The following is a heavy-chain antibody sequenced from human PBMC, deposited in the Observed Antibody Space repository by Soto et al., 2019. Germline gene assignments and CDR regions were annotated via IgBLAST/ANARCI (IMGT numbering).Heavy chain of an antibody. J-gene: IGHJ4*02. D-gene: IGHD3-22*01. CDR3: ARSRANYYDSRGYYYSTFDY. Sequence: SVKVSCKASGGTFSSYAISWVRQAPGQGLEWMGGIIPIFGTANYAQKFQGRVTITADESTSTAYMELSSLRSEDTAVYYCARSRANYYDSRGYYYSTFDYWGQGTLVTVSS. V-gene: IGHV1-69*13. CDR2: IIPIFGTA. CDR1: GGTFSSYA.